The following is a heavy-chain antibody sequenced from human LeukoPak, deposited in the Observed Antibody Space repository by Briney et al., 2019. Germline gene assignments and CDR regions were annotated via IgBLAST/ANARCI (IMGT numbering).Heavy chain of an antibody. CDR3: ARDQTYYVSSGYYYVTYLQH. CDR1: GAPLRSHY. J-gene: IGHJ1*01. D-gene: IGHD3-22*01. CDR2: IYFSETT. Sequence: SETLSLTCSVSGAPLRSHYWTWIRQSPGKGLEWIGHIYFSETTKYNPSLKSRVTMSLDTSKKQFSLNLTSVTAADTAVYYCARDQTYYVSSGYYYVTYLQHWGQGILATVSS. V-gene: IGHV4-59*11.